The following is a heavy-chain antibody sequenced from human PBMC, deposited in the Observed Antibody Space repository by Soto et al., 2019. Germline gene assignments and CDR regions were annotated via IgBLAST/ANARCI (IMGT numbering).Heavy chain of an antibody. V-gene: IGHV3-9*01. J-gene: IGHJ3*02. CDR2: ISWNSGSI. CDR3: AKDAVVAAISYAFDI. D-gene: IGHD2-15*01. CDR1: GFPFDDYA. Sequence: GGSLRLSCAASGFPFDDYAMHWVRQAPGKGLEWVSGISWNSGSIGYADSVKGRFTISRDNAKNSLYLQMNSLRAEDTALYYCAKDAVVAAISYAFDIWGQGTMVTVSS.